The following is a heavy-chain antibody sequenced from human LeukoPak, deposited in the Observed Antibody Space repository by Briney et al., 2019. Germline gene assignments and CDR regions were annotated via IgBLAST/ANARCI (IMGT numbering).Heavy chain of an antibody. CDR1: GGSIYSYY. CDR2: IYNSGST. J-gene: IGHJ6*02. V-gene: IGHV4-59*01. Sequence: SETLSLTCTVSGGSIYSYYWSWIRQPPGKGLEGIGYIYNSGSTNYNPSLKSRVTISVDTSKNQVSLKLSSVTAADTAVYYCARFQSSSSWDYYYGLDVWGQGTTVTVSS. D-gene: IGHD2-2*01. CDR3: ARFQSSSSWDYYYGLDV.